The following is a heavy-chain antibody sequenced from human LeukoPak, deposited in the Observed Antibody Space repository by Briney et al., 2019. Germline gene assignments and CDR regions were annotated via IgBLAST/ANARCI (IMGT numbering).Heavy chain of an antibody. J-gene: IGHJ3*02. Sequence: SETLSLTCTVSGGSISSYYWSWIRQPPGKGLEWIGYIYYSGSTNCNPSLKSRVTISVDTSKNQFSLKLSSVTAADTAVYYCAREENYYDSSGYYADAFDIWGQGTMVTVSS. CDR1: GGSISSYY. V-gene: IGHV4-59*01. CDR3: AREENYYDSSGYYADAFDI. D-gene: IGHD3-22*01. CDR2: IYYSGST.